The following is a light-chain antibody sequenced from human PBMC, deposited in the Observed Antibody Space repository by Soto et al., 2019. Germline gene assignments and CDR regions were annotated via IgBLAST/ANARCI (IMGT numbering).Light chain of an antibody. CDR3: SSYAGSNTVA. J-gene: IGLJ2*01. Sequence: QSALTQPPSASGSPGQSVTISCSGTSSDVGGYNYVSWYQQHPGKAPKVMIYEVTRRPSGVPDRFSGSRSGNTASLIVSGFQAEDEADYYCSSYAGSNTVAFGGGTKLTVL. CDR1: SSDVGGYNY. V-gene: IGLV2-8*01. CDR2: EVT.